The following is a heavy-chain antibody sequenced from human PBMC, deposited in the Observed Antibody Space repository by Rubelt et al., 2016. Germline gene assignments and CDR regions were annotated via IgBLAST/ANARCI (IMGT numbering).Heavy chain of an antibody. V-gene: IGHV3-7*03. CDR2: IKQDGSEK. CDR3: ARDAGPGIAAAGTSGSPYFDY. D-gene: IGHD6-13*01. CDR1: GFTFSSYW. Sequence: GGSLRLSCAASGFTFSSYWMSWVRQAPGKGLEWVANIKQDGSEKYYVDSVKGRFTISRDNAKNSLYLQMNSLRAEDTALYYCARDAGPGIAAAGTSGSPYFDYWGQGTLVTVSS. J-gene: IGHJ4*02.